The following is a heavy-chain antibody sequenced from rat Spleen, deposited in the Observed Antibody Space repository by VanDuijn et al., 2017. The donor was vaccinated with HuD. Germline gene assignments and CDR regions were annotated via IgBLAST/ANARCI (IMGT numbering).Heavy chain of an antibody. CDR3: TTGAAY. Sequence: QVQMKESGPGLVQPSQTLSLTCTVSGFSLTDYSVHWVRQSPGRDLEWMGGIWGDGTTDYNLGLKSRLIISRDTAKSQVFLKMNSLQTEDTAIYFCTTGAAYWGQGVMVTVSS. V-gene: IGHV2-19*01. CDR1: GFSLTDYS. CDR2: IWGDGTT. J-gene: IGHJ2*01. D-gene: IGHD4-1*01.